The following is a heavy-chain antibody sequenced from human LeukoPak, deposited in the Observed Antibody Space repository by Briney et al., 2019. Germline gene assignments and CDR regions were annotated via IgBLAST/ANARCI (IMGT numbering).Heavy chain of an antibody. CDR3: AKEDDYYDSSGYSHWGAFDI. Sequence: GASVKVSCKASGYTFTGYYMHWVRQAPGQGLEWMGVINPSGGGTSYAQKFQGRVTMTRDMSTNTVYMELSSLRSEDTAVYYCAKEDDYYDSSGYSHWGAFDIWGQGTMVTVSS. CDR1: GYTFTGYY. V-gene: IGHV1-46*01. J-gene: IGHJ3*02. CDR2: INPSGGGT. D-gene: IGHD3-22*01.